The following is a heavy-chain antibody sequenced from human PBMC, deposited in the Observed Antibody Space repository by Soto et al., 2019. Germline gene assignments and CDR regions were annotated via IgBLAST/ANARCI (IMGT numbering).Heavy chain of an antibody. Sequence: SETLSLTCTVTGDSINSRSYYWGWIRQPPGKGLEWIGSIYYSGRTSYNPSLKSRLTMSIDPSMNVFSLNLSSVTAADTAVYYCAKGWDVKYFDYWGRGALVTVSS. CDR3: AKGWDVKYFDY. CDR1: GDSINSRSYY. V-gene: IGHV4-39*07. D-gene: IGHD1-26*01. J-gene: IGHJ4*02. CDR2: IYYSGRT.